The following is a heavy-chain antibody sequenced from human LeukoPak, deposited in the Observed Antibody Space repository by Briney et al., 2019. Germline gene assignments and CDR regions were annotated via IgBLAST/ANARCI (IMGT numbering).Heavy chain of an antibody. CDR3: AKDESSEVVATCLGH. J-gene: IGHJ4*02. CDR2: TWYDGSNK. CDR1: GFTFRSYG. Sequence: GGYLRLSCAASGFTFRSYGMHWVRQAPGKGLEWVAVTWYDGSNKDYAYSVRVRFTIDEDNCKNTLYLQRNTLRAKAMAVYDCAKDESSEVVATCLGHWGQRKLVTVSS. D-gene: IGHD1-26*01. V-gene: IGHV3-33*06.